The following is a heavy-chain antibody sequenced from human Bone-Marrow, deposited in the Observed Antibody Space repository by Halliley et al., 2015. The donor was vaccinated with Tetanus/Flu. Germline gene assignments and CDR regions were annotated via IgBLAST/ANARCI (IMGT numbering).Heavy chain of an antibody. J-gene: IGHJ6*02. CDR1: GGPIRTTSYY. V-gene: IGHV4-39*01. D-gene: IGHD3-16*01. CDR2: IYYTGNT. CDR3: VRPDYVGYLGYYYGMDV. Sequence: TLSLTCSVSGGPIRTTSYYWGWIRQPPGKGLEWIGSIYYTGNTYYNPSLKSRVTISADTSKNQFFLKLNSVTAADTAVYYCVRPDYVGYLGYYYGMDVWGQGTTVTVSS.